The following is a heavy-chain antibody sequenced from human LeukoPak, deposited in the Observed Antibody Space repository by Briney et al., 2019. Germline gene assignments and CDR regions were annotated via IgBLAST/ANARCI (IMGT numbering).Heavy chain of an antibody. V-gene: IGHV4-59*01. J-gene: IGHJ4*02. CDR1: GGSISSYY. D-gene: IGHD6-13*01. CDR2: IYYSGTT. CDR3: ARGVYIAAAQYGY. Sequence: SETLSLTCTVSGGSISSYYWSWIRQPPGKGLEWIGYIYYSGTTNYNPSLKSRVTIAVDTSKNQFSLKLSSVTAADTAVYYCARGVYIAAAQYGYWGQGTLVSVSS.